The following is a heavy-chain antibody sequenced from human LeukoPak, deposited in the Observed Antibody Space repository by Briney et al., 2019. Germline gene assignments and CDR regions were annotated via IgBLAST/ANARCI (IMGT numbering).Heavy chain of an antibody. CDR2: MSPNSGGT. Sequence: GASVKVSCKASGYTFTGYYMHWVRQAPGQGLEWMGWMSPNSGGTNYAQKFQGRVTMTRDTSISTAYMELSRLRSDDTAVYYCARALNDFWSGYYPPNPDYWGQGTLVTVSS. D-gene: IGHD3-3*01. J-gene: IGHJ4*02. CDR1: GYTFTGYY. CDR3: ARALNDFWSGYYPPNPDY. V-gene: IGHV1-2*02.